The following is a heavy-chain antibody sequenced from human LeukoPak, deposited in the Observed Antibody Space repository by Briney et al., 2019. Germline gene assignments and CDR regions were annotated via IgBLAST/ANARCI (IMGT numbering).Heavy chain of an antibody. J-gene: IGHJ5*02. Sequence: GGSLRLSCADSGVTLTDYRMCWGRHAPGEGRSWVANVRTEGSEKYYVDSVNGRFTISRDNAQNSMYLQMNNLRAEDSCAYYCGTWGIVAALDRWGQGTLVTVSS. D-gene: IGHD5-12*01. CDR1: GVTLTDYR. CDR3: GTWGIVAALDR. CDR2: VRTEGSEK. V-gene: IGHV3-7*01.